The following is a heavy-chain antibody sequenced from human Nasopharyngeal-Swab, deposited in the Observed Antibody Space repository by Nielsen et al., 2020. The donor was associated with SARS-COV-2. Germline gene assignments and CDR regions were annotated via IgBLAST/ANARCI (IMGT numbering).Heavy chain of an antibody. CDR2: IVPALGLP. CDR1: GDTFTNSA. J-gene: IGHJ4*02. V-gene: IGHV1-69*10. D-gene: IGHD5-12*01. Sequence: SVKVSCKTSGDTFTNSAISWVRQAPEQGLEWMGGIVPALGLPNYAQKFRGRLTISADRSTTTSYLELSSLRFEDTAIYYCAREGEYGAYDAPDYWGQGTLVTVSS. CDR3: AREGEYGAYDAPDY.